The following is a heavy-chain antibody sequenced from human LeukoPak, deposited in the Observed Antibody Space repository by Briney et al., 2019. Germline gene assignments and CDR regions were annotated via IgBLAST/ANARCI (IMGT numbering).Heavy chain of an antibody. CDR2: INPNSGGT. D-gene: IGHD2-2*01. Sequence: ASVKVSCKASGYTFTGYYMHWVRQAPGQGLEWMGWINPNSGGTNYAQKFQGRVTMTRDTSISTAYMELSRLRSDDTAVYYCARDIVVVPAAVSQFDYWGQGTLVTVSS. CDR1: GYTFTGYY. V-gene: IGHV1-2*02. J-gene: IGHJ4*02. CDR3: ARDIVVVPAAVSQFDY.